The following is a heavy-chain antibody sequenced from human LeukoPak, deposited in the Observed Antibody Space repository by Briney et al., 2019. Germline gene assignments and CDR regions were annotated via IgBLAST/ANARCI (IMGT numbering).Heavy chain of an antibody. D-gene: IGHD5-12*01. V-gene: IGHV4-59*01. CDR2: IYYSGST. J-gene: IGHJ6*03. CDR1: GGSISSYY. Sequence: SETLSLTCTVSGGSISSYYWSWIRRPPGKGLEWIGYIYYSGSTNYNPSLKSRVTISLDTSKNQFSLKLSSVTAADTAVYYCARGRGYSGYFGYYYMDVWGKGTTVTISS. CDR3: ARGRGYSGYFGYYYMDV.